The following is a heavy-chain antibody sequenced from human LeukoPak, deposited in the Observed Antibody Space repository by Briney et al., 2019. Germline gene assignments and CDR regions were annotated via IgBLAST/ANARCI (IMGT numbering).Heavy chain of an antibody. CDR2: INHSGST. CDR3: ARGLRYSGGVNFDY. D-gene: IGHD1-26*01. Sequence: KPSETLSLTCAVYGGSFSGYYWSWIRQPPGKGLEWIGEINHSGSTNYNPSLKSRVTISVDTSKNQFSLKLSSVTAADTAVYYCARGLRYSGGVNFDYWGQGTLVTVSS. CDR1: GGSFSGYY. J-gene: IGHJ4*02. V-gene: IGHV4-34*01.